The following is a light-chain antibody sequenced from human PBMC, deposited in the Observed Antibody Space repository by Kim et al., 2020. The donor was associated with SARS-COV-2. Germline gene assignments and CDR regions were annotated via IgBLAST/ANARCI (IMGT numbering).Light chain of an antibody. V-gene: IGLV1-47*01. CDR1: SSNIGSNY. CDR2: RNN. CDR3: AAWDDSLSGRT. Sequence: QSVLTQPPSASGTPGQRVTISCSGSSSNIGSNYVYWYQQFPGTAPKILIYRNNERPSGVPDRFSGSKSGTSASLAISGLRSEDEADYYCAAWDDSLSGRTFGGGTKLTVL. J-gene: IGLJ2*01.